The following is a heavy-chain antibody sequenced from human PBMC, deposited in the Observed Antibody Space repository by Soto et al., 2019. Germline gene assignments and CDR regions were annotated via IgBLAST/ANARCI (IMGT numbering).Heavy chain of an antibody. V-gene: IGHV3-23*01. CDR3: AKEGHLVAATPPWFDP. CDR2: ISGSGGST. CDR1: GFTFSSYA. Sequence: PGGSLRLSCAASGFTFSSYAMSWVRQAPGKGLEWVSAISGSGGSTYYADSVKGRFTISRDNSKNTLYLQMNSLRAEDTAVYYCAKEGHLVAATPPWFDPWGQGTLVTVSS. J-gene: IGHJ5*02. D-gene: IGHD2-15*01.